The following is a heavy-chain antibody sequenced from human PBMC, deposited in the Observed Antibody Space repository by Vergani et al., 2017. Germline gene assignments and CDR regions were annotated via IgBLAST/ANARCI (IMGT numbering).Heavy chain of an antibody. CDR1: GGSFNTYY. V-gene: IGHV4-59*13. CDR3: ARVMFRNGASTGYRLEWMDI. J-gene: IGHJ6*02. CDR2: NYSTGRT. D-gene: IGHD3-9*01. Sequence: QVKLEKSGPGLVKPSETLSLTCTASGGSFNTYYWSWIRQSPGKGLEWIGYNYSTGRTNYNPSLNSRVTMSVDTSKKQFSLKLGSVTAADTAVYFCARVMFRNGASTGYRLEWMDIWGQGTTVTISS.